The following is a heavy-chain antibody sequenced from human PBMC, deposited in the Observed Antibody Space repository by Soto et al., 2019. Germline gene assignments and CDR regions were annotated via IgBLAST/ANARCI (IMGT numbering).Heavy chain of an antibody. CDR1: GGTFSSYA. CDR2: IIPMFGTT. Sequence: QVQLVQSGPEVKKPGSSVKVSCKASGGTFSSYAMSWVRQAPGQGLEWMGVIIPMFGTTNYAQKFQGRVTITADESTRTAYMELSSLRSEDTAVYYCARARISMLYQGHYYYAIDAWGQGTTVTVSS. CDR3: ARARISMLYQGHYYYAIDA. J-gene: IGHJ6*02. D-gene: IGHD3-10*02. V-gene: IGHV1-69*12.